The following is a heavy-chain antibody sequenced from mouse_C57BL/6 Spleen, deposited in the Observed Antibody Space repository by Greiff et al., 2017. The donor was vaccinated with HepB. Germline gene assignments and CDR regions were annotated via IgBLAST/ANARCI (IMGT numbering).Heavy chain of an antibody. J-gene: IGHJ4*01. CDR3: AREGWLLRGYAMDY. V-gene: IGHV1-72*01. CDR1: GYTFTSYW. D-gene: IGHD2-3*01. Sequence: QVQLQQPGAELVKPGASVKLSCTASGYTFTSYWMHWVKQRPGRGLEWIGRIDPNSGGTKYNEKFKSKATLTVDKPSSTAYMQLSSLTSEESAVYYCAREGWLLRGYAMDYWGQGTSVTVSS. CDR2: IDPNSGGT.